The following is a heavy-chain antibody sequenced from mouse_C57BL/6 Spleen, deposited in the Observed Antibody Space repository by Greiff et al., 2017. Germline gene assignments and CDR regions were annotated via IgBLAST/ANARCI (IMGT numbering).Heavy chain of an antibody. V-gene: IGHV5-4*01. CDR1: GFTFSSYA. CDR2: ISDGGSYT. D-gene: IGHD2-4*01. Sequence: EVQLVESGGGLVKPGGSLKLSCAASGFTFSSYAMSWVRQTPEKRLEWVANISDGGSYTYYPDNVKGRFTISRDNAKNNLYLQMSHLKSEDTAMYYGASGIYYDYDPHYFDYWGQGTTLTVSS. CDR3: ASGIYYDYDPHYFDY. J-gene: IGHJ2*01.